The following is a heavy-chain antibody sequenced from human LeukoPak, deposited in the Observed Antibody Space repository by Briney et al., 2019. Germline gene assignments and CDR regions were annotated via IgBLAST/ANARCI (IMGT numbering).Heavy chain of an antibody. CDR1: GYTLTDYY. CDR2: INPNSGGT. D-gene: IGHD4-23*01. CDR3: ARGLYGGNPHSY. J-gene: IGHJ4*02. V-gene: IGHV1-2*02. Sequence: ASVKVSCKASGYTLTDYYIHWVRQAPGQGLEWMGWINPNSGGTKYAQKFQGRVTMTRDTSITTAYMELSRLRSDDSAVYYCARGLYGGNPHSYWGQGTLVTVSS.